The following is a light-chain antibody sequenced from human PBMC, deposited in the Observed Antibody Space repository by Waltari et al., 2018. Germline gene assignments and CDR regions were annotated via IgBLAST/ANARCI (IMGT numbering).Light chain of an antibody. Sequence: QSALTQPASVSGSPGQSVSISCTGTSNDVGGYGYVPWYKQYPGKAPKLMIYEVSYRPSGISTRFSGSKSGNTASLTISGLQAEDEAVYYCSSHTSTVPHVFGTGTKVTVV. CDR1: SNDVGGYGY. CDR3: SSHTSTVPHV. CDR2: EVS. J-gene: IGLJ1*01. V-gene: IGLV2-14*01.